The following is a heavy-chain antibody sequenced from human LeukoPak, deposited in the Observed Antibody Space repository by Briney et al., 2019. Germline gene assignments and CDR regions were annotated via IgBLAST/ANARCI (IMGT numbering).Heavy chain of an antibody. CDR3: ARDRSGLSYFDY. CDR2: IYYSGST. V-gene: IGHV4-30-4*08. Sequence: PSETLSLTCTVSGGSISSGDYYWSWIRQPPGKGLEWIGYIYYSGSTYYNPSLKSRVTISVDTSKNQFSLKLSSVTAADTAVYYCARDRSGLSYFDYWGQGTLVTVSS. D-gene: IGHD3-22*01. J-gene: IGHJ4*02. CDR1: GGSISSGDYY.